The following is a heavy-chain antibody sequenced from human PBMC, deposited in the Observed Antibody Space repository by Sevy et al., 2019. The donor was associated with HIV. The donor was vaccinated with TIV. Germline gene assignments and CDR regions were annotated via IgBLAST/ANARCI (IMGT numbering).Heavy chain of an antibody. CDR3: ARDCNSASCLWGLDV. Sequence: GGSLRLSCAASGFTFSNYWMTWVRQAPGKGLEWVANIKRDGSEKYYVASVKSRFTISRDNAKNSLYMQMNSLRAEDTAVYYCARDCNSASCLWGLDVWGQGTTVTVSS. CDR2: IKRDGSEK. CDR1: GFTFSNYW. D-gene: IGHD2-2*01. V-gene: IGHV3-7*03. J-gene: IGHJ6*02.